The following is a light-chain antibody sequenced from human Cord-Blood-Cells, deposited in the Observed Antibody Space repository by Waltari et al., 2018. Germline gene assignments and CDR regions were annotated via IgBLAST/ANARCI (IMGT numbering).Light chain of an antibody. Sequence: QSALTQPASVSGSPGQSITISCTGTSSDVGSYNLVSWYQQHPGKAPKLMIYEGSKRPSCVSNRFSGSKCGNTAPLTISWLQAEDEADYYCCSYAGSSTKYVFGTGTKVTVL. V-gene: IGLV2-23*01. CDR3: CSYAGSSTKYV. J-gene: IGLJ1*01. CDR2: EGS. CDR1: SSDVGSYNL.